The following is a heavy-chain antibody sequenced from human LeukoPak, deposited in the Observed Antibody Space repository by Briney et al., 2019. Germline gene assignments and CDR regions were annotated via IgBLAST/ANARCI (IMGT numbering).Heavy chain of an antibody. CDR1: GFTFSSYW. D-gene: IGHD3-22*01. Sequence: GGSLRLSCAASGFTFSSYWMSWVRQAPGKGLEWVANIKQDGSEKYYVDSVKGRFTISRDNAKNSLYLQMNSLRAEDTAVYYCASSALNYDSSGYYYYYYGMDVGGQGTTVTVSS. J-gene: IGHJ6*02. CDR3: ASSALNYDSSGYYYYYYGMDV. V-gene: IGHV3-7*01. CDR2: IKQDGSEK.